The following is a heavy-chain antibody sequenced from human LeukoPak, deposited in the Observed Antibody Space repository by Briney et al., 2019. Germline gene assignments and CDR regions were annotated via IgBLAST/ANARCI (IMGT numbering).Heavy chain of an antibody. J-gene: IGHJ5*02. CDR3: ARDESSSSNWFDP. D-gene: IGHD6-6*01. V-gene: IGHV4-31*03. CDR1: VGSISSGGYY. CDR2: IYYSGST. Sequence: PSETLSLTCTVSVGSISSGGYYWSWIRQHPGKGLEWIGYIYYSGSTYYNPSLKSRVTISVDTSKNQFSLKLSSVTAADTAVYYCARDESSSSNWFDPWGQGTLVTVSS.